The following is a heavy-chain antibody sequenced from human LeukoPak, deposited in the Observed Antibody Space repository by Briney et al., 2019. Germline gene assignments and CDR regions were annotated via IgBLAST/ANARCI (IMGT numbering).Heavy chain of an antibody. CDR3: ARSGAAADDWYFDL. J-gene: IGHJ2*01. D-gene: IGHD6-13*01. Sequence: GGSLRLSCAASGFTFSSYGMHWVRQAPGKGLEWVAFIRYDGSNKYYADSVKGRFTISRDNSKNTLYLQMNSLRAEDTAVYYCARSGAAADDWYFDLWGRGTLVTVSS. CDR2: IRYDGSNK. V-gene: IGHV3-30*02. CDR1: GFTFSSYG.